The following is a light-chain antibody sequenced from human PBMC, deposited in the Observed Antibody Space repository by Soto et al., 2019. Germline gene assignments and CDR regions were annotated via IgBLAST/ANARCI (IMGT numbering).Light chain of an antibody. CDR3: QQYNNYQGT. CDR1: QSISTW. V-gene: IGKV1-5*01. J-gene: IGKJ2*01. CDR2: DAS. Sequence: QMTQSPSTLSASVGDRVTITCRASQSISTWLAWYQQKPGKAPKLLIYDASTLETGVPSRFSGSGSGTEFTLTITSLQPDDFATYYCQQYNNYQGTFGQGTKLEIK.